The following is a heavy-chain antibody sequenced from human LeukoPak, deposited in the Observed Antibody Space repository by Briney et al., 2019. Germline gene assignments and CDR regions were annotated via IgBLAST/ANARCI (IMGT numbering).Heavy chain of an antibody. V-gene: IGHV1-2*02. D-gene: IGHD3-10*01. CDR3: ARDLYYYGSGSYFGGY. CDR2: INPNSGGT. CDR1: GYTFTSYY. J-gene: IGHJ4*02. Sequence: ASVKVSCKASGYTFTSYYMHWVRQAPGQGLEWMGWINPNSGGTNYAQKLQGRVTMTTDTSTSTAYMELRSLRSDDTAVYYCARDLYYYGSGSYFGGYWGQGTLVTVSS.